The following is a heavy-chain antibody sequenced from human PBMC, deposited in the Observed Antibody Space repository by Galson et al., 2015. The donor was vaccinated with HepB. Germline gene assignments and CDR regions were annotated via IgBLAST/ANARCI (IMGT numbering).Heavy chain of an antibody. CDR1: GFTFSTST. Sequence: SLRLSCAASGFTFSTSTMNWVRQAPGKGLEWVSYLSTTGTTIYYADSVKGRFTISRDNAKNSLFLQMNSLRDEDTAVSYCPRVRFVAGEYWFFDLWGRGTLVTVSS. J-gene: IGHJ2*01. CDR2: LSTTGTTI. D-gene: IGHD6-19*01. V-gene: IGHV3-48*02. CDR3: PRVRFVAGEYWFFDL.